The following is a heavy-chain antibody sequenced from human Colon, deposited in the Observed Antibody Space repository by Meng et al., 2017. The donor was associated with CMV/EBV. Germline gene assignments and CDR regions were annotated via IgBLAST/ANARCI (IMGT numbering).Heavy chain of an antibody. Sequence: GESLKISCAGSGFTFSNHKMNWVRQAPGKGLEWVSSISSSGSDMYYADSGKGRFTISRDNAKNSLYLQINSLRVEDTAVYYCARVRDLYGSDGVDVWGQGTTVTVSS. V-gene: IGHV3-21*01. CDR2: ISSSGSDM. CDR1: GFTFSNHK. D-gene: IGHD5-24*01. CDR3: ARVRDLYGSDGVDV. J-gene: IGHJ6*02.